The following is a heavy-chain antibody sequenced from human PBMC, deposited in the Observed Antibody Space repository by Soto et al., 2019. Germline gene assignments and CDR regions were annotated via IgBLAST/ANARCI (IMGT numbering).Heavy chain of an antibody. D-gene: IGHD3-9*01. CDR2: INPTSGST. CDR1: GYSFTTYY. J-gene: IGHJ4*02. Sequence: RASVKVSCKAPGYSFTTYYMHWVRQAPGPGLEWMGTINPTSGSTSYAQKFQGRVTMTRDTSTSTVYMELSSLTSDDTAVYYCARDHYETILTGYYNFDYWGLGTLVTVYS. V-gene: IGHV1-46*01. CDR3: ARDHYETILTGYYNFDY.